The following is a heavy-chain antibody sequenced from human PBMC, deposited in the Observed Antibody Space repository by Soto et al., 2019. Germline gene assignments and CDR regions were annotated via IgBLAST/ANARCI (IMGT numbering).Heavy chain of an antibody. CDR3: ARDGDAYDYVWGSYPAHFDY. Sequence: GGSLRLSCAASGFIFSSYGMHWVRQAPGKGLEWVAVIWYDGSNKYYADSVKGRFTISRDNSKNTLYLQMNSLRAEDTAVYYCARDGDAYDYVWGSYPAHFDYWGQGTLVTVSS. CDR1: GFIFSSYG. V-gene: IGHV3-33*01. J-gene: IGHJ4*02. CDR2: IWYDGSNK. D-gene: IGHD3-16*02.